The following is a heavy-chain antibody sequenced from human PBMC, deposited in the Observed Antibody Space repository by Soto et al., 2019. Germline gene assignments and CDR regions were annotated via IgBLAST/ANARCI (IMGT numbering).Heavy chain of an antibody. J-gene: IGHJ6*03. Sequence: GGSLILSCAASGFSFSGKTMHWVRQAPGKGLEWVALVSPDGRQTYYADSVKGRFTISRDNAKNTLYLQMNSLRAEDTAVYYCARDHSYYDFWSGYYTNYYYYYMDVWGKGTTVTVSS. CDR1: GFSFSGKT. V-gene: IGHV3-30*04. D-gene: IGHD3-3*01. CDR2: VSPDGRQT. CDR3: ARDHSYYDFWSGYYTNYYYYYMDV.